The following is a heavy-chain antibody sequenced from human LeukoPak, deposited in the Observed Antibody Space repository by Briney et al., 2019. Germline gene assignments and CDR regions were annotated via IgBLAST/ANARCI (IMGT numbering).Heavy chain of an antibody. V-gene: IGHV3-30*03. Sequence: GRSLRLSCAASGFTFSSCGMHWVRQAPGKGLEWVAVISYDGSNKYYADSVKGRFTISRDNSKNTLYLQMNSLRAEDTAVYYCARAVAGTFQDYWGQGTLVTVSS. J-gene: IGHJ4*02. D-gene: IGHD6-19*01. CDR2: ISYDGSNK. CDR3: ARAVAGTFQDY. CDR1: GFTFSSCG.